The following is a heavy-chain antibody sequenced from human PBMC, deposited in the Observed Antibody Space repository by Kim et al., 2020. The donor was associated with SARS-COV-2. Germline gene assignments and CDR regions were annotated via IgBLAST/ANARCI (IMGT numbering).Heavy chain of an antibody. Sequence: SETLSLTCSVSGGSISNRNYYWGWIRQPPGMGLEWIGSVDYSATTNYNPSLESRVTISVDTVRNQFSLTLTSVTAADTAVYYCARGLLAWRNSGFD. D-gene: IGHD6-19*01. CDR2: VDYSATT. CDR1: GGSISNRNYY. J-gene: IGHJ2*01. V-gene: IGHV4-39*07. CDR3: ARGLLAWRNSGFD.